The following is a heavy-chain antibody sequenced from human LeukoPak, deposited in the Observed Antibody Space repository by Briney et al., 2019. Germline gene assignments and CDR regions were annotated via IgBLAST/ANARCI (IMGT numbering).Heavy chain of an antibody. J-gene: IGHJ4*02. CDR2: IYSGGST. V-gene: IGHV3-66*01. CDR1: GFTVSSNY. CDR3: ARDHIVGATNFDY. Sequence: GGSLRLSCAASGFTVSSNYMSWVRQAPGKGLEWVSVIYSGGSTHYADSVKGRFTISRDNAKNSLYLQMNSLGAEDTAVYYCARDHIVGATNFDYWGQGTLVTVSS. D-gene: IGHD1-26*01.